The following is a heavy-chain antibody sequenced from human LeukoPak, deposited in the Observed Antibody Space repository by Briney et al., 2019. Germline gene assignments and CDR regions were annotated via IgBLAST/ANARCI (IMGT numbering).Heavy chain of an antibody. CDR2: IIPILGIA. Sequence: SVKVSCKASGGTFSSYAISWVRQAPGQGLEWMGRIIPILGIANYAQKFQGRVTITADKSTSTAYMELSSLRSDDTAVYYCARDGGGYDTFDYWGQGTLVTVSS. CDR1: GGTFSSYA. V-gene: IGHV1-69*04. J-gene: IGHJ4*02. D-gene: IGHD5-12*01. CDR3: ARDGGGYDTFDY.